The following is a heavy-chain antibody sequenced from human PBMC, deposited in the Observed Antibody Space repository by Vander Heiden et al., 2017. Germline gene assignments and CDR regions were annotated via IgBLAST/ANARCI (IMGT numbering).Heavy chain of an antibody. CDR2: ISYDGRKK. J-gene: IGHJ4*02. CDR3: ARDLDTAMDD. D-gene: IGHD1-1*01. CDR1: GFTFSSYA. Sequence: QVQLVESGGGVVQPGRSLRLSCAASGFTFSSYAMHWVRQAPGKGLEWVAVISYDGRKKYYADSVKGRFTISRVNSKNTLYLKMHRLRPEDRAVYDGARDLDTAMDDWGQGTMVTVSS. V-gene: IGHV3-30*04.